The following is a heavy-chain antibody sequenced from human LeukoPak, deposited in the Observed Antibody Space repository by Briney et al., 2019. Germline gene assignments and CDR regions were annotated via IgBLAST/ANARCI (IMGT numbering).Heavy chain of an antibody. CDR2: ISGSGGST. V-gene: IGHV3-23*01. Sequence: GGSLRLSCAASGFTFSSYAMSWVRQAPGKGLEWVSAISGSGGSTYYADSVKGRFTISRDNSKNTLYLQMNSLRAEDKAVYYCAKDINDISHYFDYWGQGTLVTVSS. CDR3: AKDINDISHYFDY. CDR1: GFTFSSYA. D-gene: IGHD3-9*01. J-gene: IGHJ4*02.